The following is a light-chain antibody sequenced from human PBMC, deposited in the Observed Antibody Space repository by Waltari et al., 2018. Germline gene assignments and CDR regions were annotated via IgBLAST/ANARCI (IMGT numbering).Light chain of an antibody. Sequence: IVLTQSPATLSLSPGERATLSRRASQGISSFLAWYQQKPGQAPRLLVYDASNRATGIPARFSGSGSGADFTLTISSLEPEDFAVYYCQQRTNWPSFGGGTRVELK. CDR3: QQRTNWPS. V-gene: IGKV3-11*01. CDR2: DAS. J-gene: IGKJ4*01. CDR1: QGISSF.